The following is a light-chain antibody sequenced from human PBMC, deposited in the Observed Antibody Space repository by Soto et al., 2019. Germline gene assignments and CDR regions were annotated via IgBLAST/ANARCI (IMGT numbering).Light chain of an antibody. CDR1: QTISSW. J-gene: IGKJ1*01. CDR3: QHYNSYSEA. CDR2: KAS. Sequence: DIQMTQSPSTLSGSVGDRVTITCRASQTISSWLAWNQQKPGKAPKLLIYKASTLKSGVPSRFSGSGSGTDFTLTISSLQPDDFATYYCQHYNSYSEAFGQGTKVELK. V-gene: IGKV1-5*03.